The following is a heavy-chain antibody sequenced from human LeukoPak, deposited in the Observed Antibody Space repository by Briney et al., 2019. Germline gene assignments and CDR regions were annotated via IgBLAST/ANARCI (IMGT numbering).Heavy chain of an antibody. V-gene: IGHV1-46*01. J-gene: IGHJ4*02. CDR3: ARDYSNARAFDY. CDR2: INPSGCST. D-gene: IGHD4-11*01. Sequence: ASVQVSCKASGYTFTNYFIHWVRQAPGQGLEWMGIINPSGCSTSYAQKFQGTVTMTRDTSTNTVYMELSSLRSEDTAVYYCARDYSNARAFDYWGQGTLVTVSS. CDR1: GYTFTNYF.